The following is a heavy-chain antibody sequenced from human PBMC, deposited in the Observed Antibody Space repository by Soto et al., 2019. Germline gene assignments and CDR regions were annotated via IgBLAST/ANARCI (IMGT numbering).Heavy chain of an antibody. CDR2: ISGSGGST. D-gene: IGHD3-22*01. V-gene: IGHV3-23*01. Sequence: GGSLRLSCAASGFTFSSYAMSCVRQAPGKGLEWVSAISGSGGSTYYADSVKGRFTISRDNSKNTLYLQMNSLRAEDTAVYYCARGGSTMIVEVYYGMDVWGQGTTVTVSSGKYTAMYYCARHPKNDFWSGYAVLNYYYGMDVWGQGTTVTVSS. CDR1: GFTFSSYA. CDR3: ARGGSTMIVEVYYGMDVWGQGTTVTVSSGKYTAMYYCARHPKNDFWSGYAVLNYYYGMDV. J-gene: IGHJ6*02.